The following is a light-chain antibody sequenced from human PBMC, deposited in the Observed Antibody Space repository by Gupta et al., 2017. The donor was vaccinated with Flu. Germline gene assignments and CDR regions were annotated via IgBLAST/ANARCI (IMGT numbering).Light chain of an antibody. Sequence: QSALTQPPSAPGSPGQSVTISCTGTSSDVGAYNYVSWYQQYPGKVPKLLIYEVTKRPSGVPDRFSGSKSGNTASLTVSGLQAEDEADFYCSSYVGGDRLVFGGGTKLTVL. CDR1: SSDVGAYNY. J-gene: IGLJ3*02. V-gene: IGLV2-8*01. CDR2: EVT. CDR3: SSYVGGDRLV.